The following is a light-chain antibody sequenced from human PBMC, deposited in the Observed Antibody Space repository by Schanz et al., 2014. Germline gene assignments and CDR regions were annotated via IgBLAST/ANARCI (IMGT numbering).Light chain of an antibody. CDR3: QQYGSSPVT. V-gene: IGKV3-20*01. CDR1: QSVSSNY. J-gene: IGKJ4*01. Sequence: EIVLTQSPGTLSLSPGERATLSCRASQSVSSNYLAWYQHKPGQAPRLLISDASTRATGIPDRFSGSGSGTDFTLTISGLEPEDFAVYYCQQYGSSPVTFGGGTKVEIK. CDR2: DAS.